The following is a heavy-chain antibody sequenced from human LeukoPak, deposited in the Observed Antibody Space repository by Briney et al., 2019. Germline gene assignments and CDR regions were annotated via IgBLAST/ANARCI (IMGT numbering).Heavy chain of an antibody. CDR1: GYTFTSYA. V-gene: IGHV1-3*01. CDR2: INAGNGNT. CDR3: ARVSRMATIPYYFDY. D-gene: IGHD5-24*01. Sequence: APVKVSCKASGYTFTSYAMHWVRQAPGQRLEWMGWINAGNGNTKYSQKFQGRVTITRDTSASTAYMELSSLRSEDTAVYYCARVSRMATIPYYFDYWGQGTLVTVSS. J-gene: IGHJ4*02.